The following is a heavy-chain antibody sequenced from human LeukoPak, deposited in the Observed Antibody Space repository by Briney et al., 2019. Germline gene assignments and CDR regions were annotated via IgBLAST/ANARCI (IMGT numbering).Heavy chain of an antibody. CDR1: GFTFSSYA. CDR2: ISGSGGST. Sequence: GSLRLSCAASGFTFSSYAMSWVRQAPGKGLEWVSAISGSGGSTYYADSVKGRFTISRDNSKNTLYLQMNSLRAEDTAVYYCARDHDKDYDILTGYYAYWGQGTLVTVSS. D-gene: IGHD3-9*01. CDR3: ARDHDKDYDILTGYYAY. J-gene: IGHJ4*02. V-gene: IGHV3-23*01.